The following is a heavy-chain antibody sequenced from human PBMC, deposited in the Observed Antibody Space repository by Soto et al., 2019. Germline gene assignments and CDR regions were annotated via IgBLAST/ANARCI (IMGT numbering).Heavy chain of an antibody. CDR2: IYYSGST. V-gene: IGHV4-30-4*01. CDR3: ARDNWNYHTHYYYYGMDV. J-gene: IGHJ6*02. CDR1: GGSISSGDYY. D-gene: IGHD1-7*01. Sequence: SETLSLTCTVSGGSISSGDYYWSWIRQPPGKGLEWIGYIYYSGSTYYNPSLKSRVTISVDTSKNQFSLKLSSVTAADTAVYYCARDNWNYHTHYYYYGMDVWGQGTTVTVSS.